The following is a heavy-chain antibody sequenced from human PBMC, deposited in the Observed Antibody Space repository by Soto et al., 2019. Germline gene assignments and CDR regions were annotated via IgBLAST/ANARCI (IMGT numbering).Heavy chain of an antibody. V-gene: IGHV6-1*01. Sequence: PSQTLSLTCVISGDSVSSNSATWNCIRQSPSRGLEWLGRTYYRSKWFSDYALSVKSRMTINPDTSKNQFSLHLTSLTPEDTAVYYCVRAPAGRPPDLWGQGTQVTVSS. CDR2: TYYRSKWFS. D-gene: IGHD6-13*01. CDR3: VRAPAGRPPDL. CDR1: GDSVSSNSAT. J-gene: IGHJ5*02.